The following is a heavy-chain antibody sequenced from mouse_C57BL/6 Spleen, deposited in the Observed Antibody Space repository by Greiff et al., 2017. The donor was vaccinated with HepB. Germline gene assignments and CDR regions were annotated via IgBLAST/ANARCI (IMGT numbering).Heavy chain of an antibody. V-gene: IGHV5-6*01. CDR2: ISSGGSYT. D-gene: IGHD3-1*01. Sequence: EVMLVESGGDLVKPGGSLKLSCAASGFTFSSYGMSWVRQTPDKRLEWVATISSGGSYTYYPDSVKGRFTISRDNAKNTLYLQMSSLKSEDTAMYYCARRGRGATEGYFDVWGTGTTVTVSS. CDR3: ARRGRGATEGYFDV. J-gene: IGHJ1*03. CDR1: GFTFSSYG.